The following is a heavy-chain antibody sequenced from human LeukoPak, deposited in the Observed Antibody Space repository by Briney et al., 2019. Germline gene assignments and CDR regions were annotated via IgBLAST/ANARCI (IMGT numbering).Heavy chain of an antibody. CDR2: ISSSSSYI. Sequence: PGGSLRLSCAASGFTFSSYSMNWVRQAPGKGLEWVSSISSSSSYIYYADSVKGRFTISRDNAKNSLYLQMNSLRAEDTAVYYCANHYGDYSAVDYWGQGTLVTVSS. V-gene: IGHV3-21*01. CDR3: ANHYGDYSAVDY. CDR1: GFTFSSYS. J-gene: IGHJ4*02. D-gene: IGHD4-17*01.